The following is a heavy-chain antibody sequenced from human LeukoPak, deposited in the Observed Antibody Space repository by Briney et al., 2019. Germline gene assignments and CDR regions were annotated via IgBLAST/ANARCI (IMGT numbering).Heavy chain of an antibody. CDR3: ARDANCGGDCYSPY. J-gene: IGHJ4*02. D-gene: IGHD2-21*02. CDR1: GGSIGSYY. V-gene: IGHV4-39*07. Sequence: SETLSLTCTVSGGSIGSYYWGWIRQPPGKGLEWIGSIYYSGSTYYNPSLKSRVTISVDTSKNQFSLKLSSVTAADTAVYYCARDANCGGDCYSPYWGQGTLVTVSS. CDR2: IYYSGST.